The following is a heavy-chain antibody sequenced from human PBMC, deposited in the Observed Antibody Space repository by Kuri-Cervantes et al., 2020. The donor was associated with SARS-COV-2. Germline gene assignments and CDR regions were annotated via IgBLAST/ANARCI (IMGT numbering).Heavy chain of an antibody. CDR1: GGSINNHY. Sequence: SETLSLTCTVSGGSINNHYWSWIRQSPGKGLEYIGYISYNGDTYYNPSFKSRVSMSVDTSRNQFSLRLRSVTAADTAVYYCARDTVVDPLRSPYFAPFYYGMDVWGQGTTVTVYS. V-gene: IGHV4-59*11. J-gene: IGHJ6*02. CDR2: ISYNGDT. CDR3: ARDTVVDPLRSPYFAPFYYGMDV. D-gene: IGHD2-21*01.